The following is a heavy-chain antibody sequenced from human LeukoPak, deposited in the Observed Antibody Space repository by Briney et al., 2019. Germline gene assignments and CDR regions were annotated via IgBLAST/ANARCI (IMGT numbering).Heavy chain of an antibody. Sequence: GGSLRLYCAASVFTFSSYAMNWVRQAPGKGLEWLSGISGNSGSTYYADSVKGRFTISRDNSKNTLYLQMNSLRAEDTAIYYCAKDVVVVPAHYFDYWGQGTLVTVSS. CDR3: AKDVVVVPAHYFDY. V-gene: IGHV3-23*01. J-gene: IGHJ4*02. CDR1: VFTFSSYA. CDR2: ISGNSGST. D-gene: IGHD2-2*01.